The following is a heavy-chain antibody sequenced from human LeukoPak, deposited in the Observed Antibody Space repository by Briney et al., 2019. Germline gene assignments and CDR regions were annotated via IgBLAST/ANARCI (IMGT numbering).Heavy chain of an antibody. Sequence: GGSLRLSCEASGFTFSNYAMSWVRQAPGKGLEWVAFIRYDGSNKYYADSVKGRFTISRDNSKNTLYLQMNSLRAEDTAVYYCAKGFTAYQLRGAIDYWGQGTLVTVSS. D-gene: IGHD2-2*01. V-gene: IGHV3-30*02. CDR3: AKGFTAYQLRGAIDY. CDR1: GFTFSNYA. CDR2: IRYDGSNK. J-gene: IGHJ4*02.